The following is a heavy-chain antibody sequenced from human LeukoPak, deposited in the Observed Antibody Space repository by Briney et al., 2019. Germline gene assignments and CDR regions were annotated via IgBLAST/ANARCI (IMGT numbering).Heavy chain of an antibody. CDR1: GFTFSSYA. CDR2: ISYDGSNK. CDR3: AREGPRGNSQFDY. Sequence: PGGSLRLSCAASGFTFSSYAMHWVRQAPGKGLEWVAVISYDGSNKYYADSVKGRLTISRDNSKSTLYLQMNSLRAEDTAVYYCAREGPRGNSQFDYWGQGTLVTVSS. J-gene: IGHJ4*02. D-gene: IGHD2/OR15-2a*01. V-gene: IGHV3-30-3*01.